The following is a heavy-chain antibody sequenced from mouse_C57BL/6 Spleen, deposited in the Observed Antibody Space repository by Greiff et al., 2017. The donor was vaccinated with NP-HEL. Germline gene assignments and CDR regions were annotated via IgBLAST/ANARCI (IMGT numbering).Heavy chain of an antibody. J-gene: IGHJ2*01. CDR1: GYIFTSYT. V-gene: IGHV1-4*01. CDR2: INPSSGYT. CDR3: ARSDGYSYYFDY. D-gene: IGHD2-3*01. Sequence: QVQLQQSGAELARPGASVKMSCKASGYIFTSYTMHWVKQRPGQGLEWIGYINPSSGYTKYNQKFKDKATLTADKFSSTAYMQLSSLTSEDSAVYYCARSDGYSYYFDYWGQGTTLTVSS.